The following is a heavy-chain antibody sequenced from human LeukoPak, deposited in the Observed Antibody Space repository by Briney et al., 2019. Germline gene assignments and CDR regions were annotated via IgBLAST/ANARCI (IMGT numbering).Heavy chain of an antibody. V-gene: IGHV3-7*01. CDR3: ARSLRRSGSYFCY. CDR1: GFTFSSYW. Sequence: GGSLRLSCAASGFTFSSYWMSWVRQAPGKGLEWVANIKQDGSEKYYVDSVKGRFTISRDNAKNSLYLQMNSLRAEDTAVYYCARSLRRSGSYFCYWGQGTLVTVSS. D-gene: IGHD3-10*01. CDR2: IKQDGSEK. J-gene: IGHJ4*02.